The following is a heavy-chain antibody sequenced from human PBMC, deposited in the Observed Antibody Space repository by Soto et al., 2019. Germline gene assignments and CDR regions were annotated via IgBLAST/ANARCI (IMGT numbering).Heavy chain of an antibody. J-gene: IGHJ5*02. D-gene: IGHD2-21*01. CDR1: GFTFNTYD. Sequence: EVQLVESGGGLVKPGGSLRLSCAASGFTFNTYDMNWVRQAPGKGLRWVSSITTSMAYIYNPDQMKGRITISRDNAKNSLFLQMNSLRAEDTAVYYCVRSGTARLLRHSWFDTWGQGTLVTVSS. CDR2: ITTSMAYI. CDR3: VRSGTARLLRHSWFDT. V-gene: IGHV3-21*01.